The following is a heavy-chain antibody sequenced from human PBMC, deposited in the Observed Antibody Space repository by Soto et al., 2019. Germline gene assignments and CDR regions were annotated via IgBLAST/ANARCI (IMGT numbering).Heavy chain of an antibody. Sequence: ASVKVSCKASGYTFTSYGISWVRQAPGQGLEWMGWISAYNGNTNYAQKLQGRVTMTTDTSTSTAYMELRSLRSDDTAVCYCARASFTHYQLRYFDWTSPYYYGMDVWGQGTTVTVSS. CDR2: ISAYNGNT. CDR3: ARASFTHYQLRYFDWTSPYYYGMDV. CDR1: GYTFTSYG. V-gene: IGHV1-18*01. J-gene: IGHJ6*02. D-gene: IGHD3-9*01.